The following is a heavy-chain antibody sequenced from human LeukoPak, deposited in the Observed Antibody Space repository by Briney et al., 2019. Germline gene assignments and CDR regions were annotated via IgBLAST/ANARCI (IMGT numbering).Heavy chain of an antibody. CDR2: ITYSSGYT. CDR1: GFAFSSDW. Sequence: QPGGSLRLSCAASGFAFSSDWMHWVRQAPGKGLEWVSGITYSSGYTYYADSVKGRFTISRGNSRNTLYLQMNSLRAEDTAVYYCAKDPSDLGGSGSNNYFDCWGQGTLVTVSS. D-gene: IGHD3-10*01. CDR3: AKDPSDLGGSGSNNYFDC. V-gene: IGHV3-23*01. J-gene: IGHJ4*02.